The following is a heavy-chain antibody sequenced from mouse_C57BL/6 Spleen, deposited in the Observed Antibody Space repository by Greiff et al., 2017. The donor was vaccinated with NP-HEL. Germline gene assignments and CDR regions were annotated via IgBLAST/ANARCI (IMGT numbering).Heavy chain of an antibody. Sequence: VQLQQPGAELVRPGSSVKLSCKASGYTFTSYWMDWVKQRPGQGLEWIGNIYPSDSETHYNQKFKDKATLTVDKSSSTAYMQLSSLTSEDSAVYYCARGRLHWYFDVWGTGTTVTVSS. CDR3: ARGRLHWYFDV. V-gene: IGHV1-61*01. D-gene: IGHD2-2*01. CDR2: IYPSDSET. CDR1: GYTFTSYW. J-gene: IGHJ1*03.